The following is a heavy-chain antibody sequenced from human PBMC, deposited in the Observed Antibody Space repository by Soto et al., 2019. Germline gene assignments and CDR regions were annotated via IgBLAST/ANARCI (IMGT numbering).Heavy chain of an antibody. D-gene: IGHD3-22*01. CDR2: ISSDGRNK. Sequence: GFSCNIYALHGVRQAQGKGLEWVAVISSDGRNKNYAASVKGRFTISRENSKNTMSLEMDSLQPGDTAIYYCVREGYSSDYYIKWFDPWAQGTQVTVSA. CDR3: VREGYSSDYYIKWFDP. V-gene: IGHV3-30*04. CDR1: GFSCNIYA. J-gene: IGHJ5*02.